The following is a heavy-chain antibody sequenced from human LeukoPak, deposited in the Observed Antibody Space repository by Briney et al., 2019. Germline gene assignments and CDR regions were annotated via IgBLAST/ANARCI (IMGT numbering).Heavy chain of an antibody. J-gene: IGHJ4*02. CDR1: GFTFSSYA. CDR2: ISGSGGST. Sequence: PGGSLRLSCAASGFTFSSYAMSWVRQAPGKGLEWVSAISGSGGSTYYADSVKGRFTISRDNSKNTLYLQMNSLRAEDTAGYYCAKDRSITIFGVVNYWGQGTLVTVSS. D-gene: IGHD3-3*01. V-gene: IGHV3-23*01. CDR3: AKDRSITIFGVVNY.